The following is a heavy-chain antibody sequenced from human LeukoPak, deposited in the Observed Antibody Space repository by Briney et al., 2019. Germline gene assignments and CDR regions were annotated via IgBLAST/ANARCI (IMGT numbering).Heavy chain of an antibody. V-gene: IGHV3-48*01. D-gene: IGHD3-9*01. CDR1: GFTFSSYS. J-gene: IGHJ4*02. CDR2: ISSSSSTI. CDR3: AREDRYYDILTGYYFEGFDY. Sequence: GGSLRLSCAASGFTFSSYSMNWVRQAPGKGLEWVSYISSSSSTIYYADSVKGRFTISRDNAKNSLYLQINSLRAEDTAVYYCAREDRYYDILTGYYFEGFDYWGQGILVTVSS.